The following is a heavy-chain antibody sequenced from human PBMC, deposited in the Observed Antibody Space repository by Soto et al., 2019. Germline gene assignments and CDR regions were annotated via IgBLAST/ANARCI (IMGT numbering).Heavy chain of an antibody. J-gene: IGHJ4*02. V-gene: IGHV3-30*18. Sequence: QVQLVESGGGVVQPGRSLRLSCAASGFTFSSYGMHWVRQAPGKGLEWVAVISYDGSNKYYADSVKGRFTISRDNSKNTLYLQMNSLRAEDTAVYYCAKEDCSGGSCHNIDYWGQGTLVTVSS. CDR2: ISYDGSNK. CDR3: AKEDCSGGSCHNIDY. CDR1: GFTFSSYG. D-gene: IGHD2-15*01.